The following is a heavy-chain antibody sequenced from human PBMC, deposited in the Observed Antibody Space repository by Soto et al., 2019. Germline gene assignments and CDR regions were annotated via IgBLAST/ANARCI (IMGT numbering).Heavy chain of an antibody. V-gene: IGHV3-30-3*01. CDR1: GFTFSSYA. CDR2: ISYDGSNK. D-gene: IGHD3-16*01. J-gene: IGHJ4*02. CDR3: ARGGGEKDY. Sequence: GGSLRLSCAASGFTFSSYAMHWVRQAPGKGLEWVAVISYDGSNKYYADSVKGRFTISRDNSKNTLYLQMNSLRAEDTAVYYCARGGGEKDYWGQGTLVTVSS.